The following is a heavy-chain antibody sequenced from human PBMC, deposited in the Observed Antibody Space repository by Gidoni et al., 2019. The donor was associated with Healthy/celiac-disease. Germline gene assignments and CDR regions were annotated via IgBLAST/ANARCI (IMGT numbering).Heavy chain of an antibody. CDR1: GYNFTGYY. CDR3: ASGVQLWPNDY. Sequence: QAQLVQSGAEEKKPGASAPVSYKASGYNFTGYYMHWVRPDPGQGLAWMGWINANSGGTNDAQKVQVRVTMTRDTSMRTADMELSMLSSDYTAVYYCASGVQLWPNDYWGQGTLVTVSS. J-gene: IGHJ4*02. D-gene: IGHD5-18*01. CDR2: INANSGGT. V-gene: IGHV1-2*02.